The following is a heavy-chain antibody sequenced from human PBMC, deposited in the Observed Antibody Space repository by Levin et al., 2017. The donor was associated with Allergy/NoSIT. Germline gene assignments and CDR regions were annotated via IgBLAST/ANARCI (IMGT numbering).Heavy chain of an antibody. V-gene: IGHV6-1*01. CDR2: TYFRSKWYN. D-gene: IGHD6-19*01. CDR3: GSGWYKIDY. J-gene: IGHJ4*02. CDR1: GDRVSSNSAA. Sequence: SQTLSLTCAISGDRVSSNSAAWNWVRQSPSRGLEWLGRTYFRSKWYNDYAVSVKRRITINPDTSKNQFSLQLNSVTPEDTAVYYCGSGWYKIDYWGQGTLVTVSS.